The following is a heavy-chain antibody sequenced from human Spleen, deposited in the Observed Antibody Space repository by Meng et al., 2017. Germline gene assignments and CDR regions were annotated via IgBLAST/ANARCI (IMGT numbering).Heavy chain of an antibody. CDR1: GFTFDDYG. Sequence: GESLKISCAASGFTFDDYGMSWVRQAPGKGLEWVSGLNWNGATTRYKDSLKGRFTISRDNAKNSLYLQMNSLTAEDTALYYCARGRPRGVFDIWGRGTMVTVSS. CDR2: LNWNGATT. CDR3: ARGRPRGVFDI. V-gene: IGHV3-20*04. D-gene: IGHD2-8*01. J-gene: IGHJ3*02.